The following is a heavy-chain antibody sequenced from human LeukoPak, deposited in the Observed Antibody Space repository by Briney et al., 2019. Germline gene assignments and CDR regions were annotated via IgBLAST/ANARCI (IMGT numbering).Heavy chain of an antibody. J-gene: IGHJ5*01. D-gene: IGHD3-22*01. CDR3: AVIVGLQGLS. CDR1: GYTFNQYS. V-gene: IGHV7-4-1*02. Sequence: GASVKVACKAYGYTFNQYSMNWVRQAPGHGLEWMGRIDTNSGTPTYAQDFTGRFVFSLDTSVRTTYLQISSLKAEDTAIYYCAVIVGLQGLSWGQGSLVTVSS. CDR2: IDTNSGTP.